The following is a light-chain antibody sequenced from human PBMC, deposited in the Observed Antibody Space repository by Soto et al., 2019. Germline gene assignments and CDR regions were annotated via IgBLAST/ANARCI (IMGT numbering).Light chain of an antibody. CDR3: QKCKVAPFT. Sequence: IQMTQSPSSLSASVGDRVTITCRASQGIRNDLAWYQQKPGKVPKLLIYAASTLQSGVPSRFSGSGSGTDFTLTISSLQPEDVATYYCQKCKVAPFTFGGGTKVAIK. J-gene: IGKJ4*01. CDR2: AAS. V-gene: IGKV1-27*01. CDR1: QGIRND.